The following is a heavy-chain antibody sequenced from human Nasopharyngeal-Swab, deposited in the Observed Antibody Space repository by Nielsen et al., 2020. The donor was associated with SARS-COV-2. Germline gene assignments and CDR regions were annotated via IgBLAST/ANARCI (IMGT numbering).Heavy chain of an antibody. CDR3: TRDGLWFGELSDYYYGMDV. D-gene: IGHD3-10*01. Sequence: GGSLRLSCTASGFTFGDYAMSWFRQAPGKGLEWVGFIRSKAYGGTTEYAASVKGRFTISRDDSKSIAYLQMNSLKTEDTAVYYCTRDGLWFGELSDYYYGMDVRGQGTTVTVSS. V-gene: IGHV3-49*03. CDR1: GFTFGDYA. J-gene: IGHJ6*02. CDR2: IRSKAYGGTT.